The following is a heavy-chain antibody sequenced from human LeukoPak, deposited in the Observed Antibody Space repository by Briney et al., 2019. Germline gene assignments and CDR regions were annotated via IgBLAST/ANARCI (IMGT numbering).Heavy chain of an antibody. CDR1: GGSISSGSYY. CDR3: ARAPEAGAAVLGG. Sequence: SETLSLTCTVSGGSISSGSYYWGWIRQPAGKGLEWIGRIYTSGSTNYNPSLKSRVTISVDTSKNQFSLKLSSVTAADTAVYYCARAPEAGAAVLGGWGQGTLVTVSS. V-gene: IGHV4-61*02. D-gene: IGHD6-25*01. J-gene: IGHJ4*02. CDR2: IYTSGST.